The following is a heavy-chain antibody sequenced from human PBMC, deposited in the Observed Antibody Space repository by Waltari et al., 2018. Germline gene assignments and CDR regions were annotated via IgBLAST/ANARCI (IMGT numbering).Heavy chain of an antibody. V-gene: IGHV3-53*01. CDR1: GFIVSDSE. J-gene: IGHJ4*02. D-gene: IGHD6-25*01. Sequence: EVQLVESGGGVVQPGGSLRLSCVVSGFIVSDSEMTWVRQAQGKGLEGVSIINRGDNTDYTDSVRGRFSISRDTSKNTLYLQMNSLRVEDTAIYFCVRAFNGETSAEQYFDYWGQGTRVTVSS. CDR2: INRGDNT. CDR3: VRAFNGETSAEQYFDY.